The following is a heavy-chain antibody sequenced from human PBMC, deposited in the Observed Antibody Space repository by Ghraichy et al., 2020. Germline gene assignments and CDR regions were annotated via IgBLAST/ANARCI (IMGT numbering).Heavy chain of an antibody. CDR3: ARHGGLVFYGMDV. D-gene: IGHD2-8*01. V-gene: IGHV4-59*08. CDR2: IYYSGST. J-gene: IGHJ6*02. CDR1: GGSISSYY. Sequence: SETLSLTCTVSGGSISSYYWSWIRQPPGKGLEWIGYIYYSGSTNYNPSLKSRVTISVDTSKNQFSLKLSSVTAADTAVYYCARHGGLVFYGMDVWGQGTTVTVSS.